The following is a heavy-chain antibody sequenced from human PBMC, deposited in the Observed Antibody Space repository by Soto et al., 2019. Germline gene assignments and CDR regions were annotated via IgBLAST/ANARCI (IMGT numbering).Heavy chain of an antibody. J-gene: IGHJ6*02. D-gene: IGHD3-3*01. CDR1: GYTFTSYG. CDR3: ARDAYYDFWSGPITDTEYYYYGMDV. CDR2: ISAYNGNT. V-gene: IGHV1-18*01. Sequence: ASVNVSCKASGYTFTSYGISWVRQAPGQGLEWMGWISAYNGNTNYAQKLQGRVTMTTDTSTSTAYMELRSLRSDDTAVYYCARDAYYDFWSGPITDTEYYYYGMDVWGQGTTVTVSS.